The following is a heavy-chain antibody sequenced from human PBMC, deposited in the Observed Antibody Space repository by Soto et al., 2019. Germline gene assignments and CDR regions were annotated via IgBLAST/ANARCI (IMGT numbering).Heavy chain of an antibody. J-gene: IGHJ3*01. D-gene: IGHD3-3*02. CDR2: VHHTGRT. CDR1: DGSITKYY. Sequence: SETLSLTCTVSDGSITKYYWTWVRQSPGKGLEWIGNVHHTGRTTVSTSLKNRVTMSVDTSKDQFSLSLTSATAADTAFYFCARDSLRENFNIYGIPTNAFDVWGQGTLVTVSS. V-gene: IGHV4-59*13. CDR3: ARDSLRENFNIYGIPTNAFDV.